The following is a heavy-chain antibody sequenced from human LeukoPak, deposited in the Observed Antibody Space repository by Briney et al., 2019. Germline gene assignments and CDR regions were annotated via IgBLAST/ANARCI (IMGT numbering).Heavy chain of an antibody. Sequence: ASVKVSCKASGVTFSSYAISWVRQAPGQGLEWMGGIIPIFGTANYAQKFQGRVTITADESTSTAYMELSSLGSEDTAVYYCAREGVIYGMDVWGKGTTVTVSS. D-gene: IGHD2/OR15-2a*01. CDR1: GVTFSSYA. CDR3: AREGVIYGMDV. J-gene: IGHJ6*04. V-gene: IGHV1-69*13. CDR2: IIPIFGTA.